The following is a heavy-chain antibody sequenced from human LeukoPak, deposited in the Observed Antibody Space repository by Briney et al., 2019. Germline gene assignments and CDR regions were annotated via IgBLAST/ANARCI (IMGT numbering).Heavy chain of an antibody. J-gene: IGHJ4*02. V-gene: IGHV3-21*01. Sequence: GGSLRLSCAASGFTFSSYTMNWVRQAPGKGLQWVSSISSSSSYIYYADSVKGRFTISRDNTKNSLYLQMNSLRAEDTAVYYCASNRWLLLGAGDGDYFDYWGQGTLVTVSS. CDR3: ASNRWLLLGAGDGDYFDY. CDR1: GFTFSSYT. D-gene: IGHD3-22*01. CDR2: ISSSSSYI.